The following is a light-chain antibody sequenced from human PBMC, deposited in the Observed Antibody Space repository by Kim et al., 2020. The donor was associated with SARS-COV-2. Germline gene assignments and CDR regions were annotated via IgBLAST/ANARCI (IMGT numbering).Light chain of an antibody. V-gene: IGKV3-20*01. J-gene: IGKJ1*01. CDR3: QQAQA. CDR1: QSVSSSY. Sequence: TLSLSPGERATLSCRASQSVSSSYLAWYQQKPGQAPRLLIYGASSRATGIPDRFSGSGSGTDFTLTISRLEPEDFAVYYCQQAQAFGQGTKVDIK. CDR2: GAS.